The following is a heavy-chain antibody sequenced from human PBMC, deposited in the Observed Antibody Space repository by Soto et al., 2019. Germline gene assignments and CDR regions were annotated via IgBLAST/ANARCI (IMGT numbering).Heavy chain of an antibody. Sequence: QVQLQQWGAGLLKPSETLSLTCAVYGGSFSGYYWSWIRQPPGKGLEWIGEINQSGSTNYNPSLKSRVTISVDTSKNQFSLKLSSVTAAGTAVYYCARTYSSSWSPFDYWGQGTLVTVSS. J-gene: IGHJ4*02. CDR1: GGSFSGYY. CDR3: ARTYSSSWSPFDY. CDR2: INQSGST. V-gene: IGHV4-34*01. D-gene: IGHD6-13*01.